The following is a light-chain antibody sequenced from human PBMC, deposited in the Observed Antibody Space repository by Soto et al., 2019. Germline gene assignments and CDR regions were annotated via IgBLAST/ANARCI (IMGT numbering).Light chain of an antibody. Sequence: DIQMTQSPSTLSASVGDRVTITCRASQSIGSWLAWYQQKPGKAPKLLIYDASSLESGVPSRFSGSGSGTEFTLTISSLQPEDFATYYCQQLNSYPTFGQGTRLEIK. CDR1: QSIGSW. CDR3: QQLNSYPT. V-gene: IGKV1-5*01. J-gene: IGKJ5*01. CDR2: DAS.